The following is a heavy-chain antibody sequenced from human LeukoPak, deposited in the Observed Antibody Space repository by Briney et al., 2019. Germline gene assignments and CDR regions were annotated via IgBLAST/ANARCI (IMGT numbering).Heavy chain of an antibody. D-gene: IGHD2-2*01. V-gene: IGHV3-74*01. CDR3: ARGSLEYQLLEWFDP. CDR1: GFTFSSYW. J-gene: IGHJ5*02. CDR2: INSDGSST. Sequence: GGSLRLSCAASGFTFSSYWMHWVRQAPGKGLVWVSRINSDGSSTSYADSVKGRFTISRDNAKNTLCLQMNSLRAEDTAVYYCARGSLEYQLLEWFDPWGQGTLVTVSS.